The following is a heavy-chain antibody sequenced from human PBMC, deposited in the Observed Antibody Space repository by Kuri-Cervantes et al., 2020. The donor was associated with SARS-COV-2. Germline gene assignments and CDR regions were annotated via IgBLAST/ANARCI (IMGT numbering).Heavy chain of an antibody. CDR3: ARDRDYGSGFYGMDV. CDR2: IKQDGSEK. CDR1: GFTFSSYW. D-gene: IGHD3-10*01. J-gene: IGHJ6*02. V-gene: IGHV3-7*01. Sequence: LSLTCAASGFTFSSYWMSWVRQAPGKGLEWVANIKQDGSEKYYVDSVKGRFTISRDNAKNSLYLQMNSLRAEDTAVYYCARDRDYGSGFYGMDVWGQGTTVTVSS.